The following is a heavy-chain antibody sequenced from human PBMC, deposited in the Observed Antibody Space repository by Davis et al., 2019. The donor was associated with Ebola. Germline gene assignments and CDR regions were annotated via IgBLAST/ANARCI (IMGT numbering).Heavy chain of an antibody. CDR3: ARGSSKAYYYYGMDV. J-gene: IGHJ6*02. V-gene: IGHV1-3*01. Sequence: AASVKVSCKASGYTFTIYAMHWVRQAPGQRLEWMGWINAGNGNTKYSQKFQGRVTITRDTSASTAYMELSSLRSEDTAVYYCARGSSKAYYYYGMDVWGQGTTVTVSS. D-gene: IGHD6-6*01. CDR2: INAGNGNT. CDR1: GYTFTIYA.